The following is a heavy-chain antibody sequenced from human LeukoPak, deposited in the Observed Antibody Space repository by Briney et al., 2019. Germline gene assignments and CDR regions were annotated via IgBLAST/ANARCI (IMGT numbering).Heavy chain of an antibody. D-gene: IGHD1/OR15-1a*01. Sequence: QSGGSLRLSCAASGFTFSSSWMTWVRHAPGKGLEWVAHIKEDGTEEYYVDSVKGRFTISRDNAKNSLSLQMNSLRAEDTAVYYCARWNNDWEFDYWGQGTLVSVSS. J-gene: IGHJ4*02. CDR2: IKEDGTEE. CDR3: ARWNNDWEFDY. V-gene: IGHV3-7*05. CDR1: GFTFSSSW.